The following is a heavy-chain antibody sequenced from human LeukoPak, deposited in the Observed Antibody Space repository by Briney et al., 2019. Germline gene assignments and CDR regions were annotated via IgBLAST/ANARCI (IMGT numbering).Heavy chain of an antibody. J-gene: IGHJ4*02. CDR3: ARDISPGLYGDPFFDY. Sequence: SETLSLTCTVSGGSISSYYWSWTRQPAGKGLEWIGRIYTSGSTNYNPSLKSRVTMSVDTSKNQFSLKLSSVTAADTAVYYCARDISPGLYGDPFFDYWGQGTLVTVSS. D-gene: IGHD4-17*01. V-gene: IGHV4-4*07. CDR2: IYTSGST. CDR1: GGSISSYY.